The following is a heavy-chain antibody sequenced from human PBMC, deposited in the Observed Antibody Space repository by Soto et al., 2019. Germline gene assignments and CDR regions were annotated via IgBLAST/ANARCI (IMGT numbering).Heavy chain of an antibody. D-gene: IGHD3-3*01. V-gene: IGHV4-39*01. J-gene: IGHJ3*02. CDR3: ARRLESFYDFWSGSAAFDI. Sequence: SETLSLTCTVSGGSISSSRYYWGWIRQPPGKGLEWIGSVFYSGTTFYHPSLKSRVTISVDTSKNQFSLKLSSVTAADTAVYYCARRLESFYDFWSGSAAFDIWGQGTMVTVSS. CDR2: VFYSGTT. CDR1: GGSISSSRYY.